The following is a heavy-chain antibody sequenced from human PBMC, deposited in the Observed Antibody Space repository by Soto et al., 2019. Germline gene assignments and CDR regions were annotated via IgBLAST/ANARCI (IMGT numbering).Heavy chain of an antibody. CDR2: IIPILGIA. J-gene: IGHJ4*02. CDR1: GGTFSSYT. D-gene: IGHD6-6*01. V-gene: IGHV1-69*02. Sequence: SVKVSCKAAGGTFSSYTISWVRQAPGQGLEWMGRIIPILGIANYAQKFQGRVTITADKSTSTAYMELSSLRSEDTAVYYCARGQTWRKFSRSSVVDYWGKGTLVTVSS. CDR3: ARGQTWRKFSRSSVVDY.